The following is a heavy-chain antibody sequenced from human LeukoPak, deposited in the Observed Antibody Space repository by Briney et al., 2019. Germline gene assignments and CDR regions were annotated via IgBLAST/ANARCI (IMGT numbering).Heavy chain of an antibody. J-gene: IGHJ5*02. D-gene: IGHD4-4*01. CDR1: GGSISSSSYY. V-gene: IGHV4-39*01. CDR2: IYYSGST. Sequence: SETLSLTCTVSGGSISSSSYYWGWIRQPPGEGLEWIGSIYYSGSTYYNPSLKSRVTISVDTSKNQFSLRLSSVTAADTAVYYCARLTVTTWGNPIRSHWFDPWGQGTLVTVSS. CDR3: ARLTVTTWGNPIRSHWFDP.